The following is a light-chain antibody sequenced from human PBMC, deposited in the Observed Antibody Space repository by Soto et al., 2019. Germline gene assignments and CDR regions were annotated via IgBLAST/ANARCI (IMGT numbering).Light chain of an antibody. CDR1: QSIRTW. J-gene: IGKJ1*01. CDR2: DAS. Sequence: EIQMTQSPCTLSATAGDRVTITCRASQSIRTWLAWYQQKPGKAPKLLIYDASNLESGVPSRFSGSGSGTEFPLTISNLQHDDTANYCGQQYENYWTFGQGTKVDI. V-gene: IGKV1-5*01. CDR3: QQYENYWT.